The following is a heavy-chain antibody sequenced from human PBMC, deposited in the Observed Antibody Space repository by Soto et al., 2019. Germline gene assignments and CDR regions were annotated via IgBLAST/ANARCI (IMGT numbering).Heavy chain of an antibody. CDR3: ARYFGGAEAGLFDY. Sequence: SETLSLTCAVSGGSISSGGYSWSWIRQPPGKGLEWIGYMYHSGSTYYNPSLKSRVTISVDTSKNQFSLKLSSVTAADTAVYYCARYFGGAEAGLFDYRTQGTLVPGSS. V-gene: IGHV4-30-2*01. CDR2: MYHSGST. CDR1: GGSISSGGYS. D-gene: IGHD6-13*01. J-gene: IGHJ4*02.